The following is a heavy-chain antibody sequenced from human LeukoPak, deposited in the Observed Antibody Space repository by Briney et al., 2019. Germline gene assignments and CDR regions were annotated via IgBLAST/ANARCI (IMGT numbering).Heavy chain of an antibody. CDR1: GFTFSNYA. CDR3: AKDLRGYDALIDY. V-gene: IGHV3-23*01. D-gene: IGHD5-12*01. Sequence: GGSLRLSCAASGFTFSNYAMSWVRRAPGKGLEWVSTISGSGVTTYYADSVKGRFTISRDNSKNTLYLQMESLRAEDTAVYYSAKDLRGYDALIDYWGQGTLVTVSS. J-gene: IGHJ4*02. CDR2: ISGSGVTT.